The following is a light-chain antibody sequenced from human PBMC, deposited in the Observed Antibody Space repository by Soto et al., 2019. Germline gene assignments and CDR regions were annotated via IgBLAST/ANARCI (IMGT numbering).Light chain of an antibody. Sequence: DIVMTQSPDSLAVSLGERGTINSKSSQSVLYISNNKNYLAWYQQKPGQPPKLLIYWASTRESGVPDRFSGSGPGTDFTLTISSLQAEDVAVYYCQQYYSTPITFGQGTRLEI. J-gene: IGKJ5*01. CDR2: WAS. V-gene: IGKV4-1*01. CDR3: QQYYSTPIT. CDR1: QSVLYISNNKNY.